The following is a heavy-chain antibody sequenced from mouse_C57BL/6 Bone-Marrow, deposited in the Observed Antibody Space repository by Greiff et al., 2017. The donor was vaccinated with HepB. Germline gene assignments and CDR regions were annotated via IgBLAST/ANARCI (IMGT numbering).Heavy chain of an antibody. CDR1: GYTFTDYY. CDR2: INPNNGGT. Sequence: EVQLQQSGPELVKPGASVKISCKASGYTFTDYYMNWVKQSHGKSLEWIGDINPNNGGTSYNQKFKGKATLTVDKSSSTAYMELRSLTSEDSAVYYYARTREDPLYYYAMDYWGQGTSVTVSS. CDR3: ARTREDPLYYYAMDY. V-gene: IGHV1-26*01. J-gene: IGHJ4*01.